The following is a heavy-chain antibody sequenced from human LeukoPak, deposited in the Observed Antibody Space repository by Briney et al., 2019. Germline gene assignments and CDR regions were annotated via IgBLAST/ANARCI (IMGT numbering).Heavy chain of an antibody. D-gene: IGHD2-21*02. CDR2: IIGSGGST. V-gene: IGHV3-23*01. Sequence: GGSLRLSCAASGFTFSSYAMSWVRQAPGKGLEWVSAIIGSGGSTYYADSVKGRFTISRDNSKNTLYLQMNSLRAEDTAVYYCAKGLCGGDCYVYYYYYGMDVWGQGTTVTVSS. CDR1: GFTFSSYA. J-gene: IGHJ6*02. CDR3: AKGLCGGDCYVYYYYYGMDV.